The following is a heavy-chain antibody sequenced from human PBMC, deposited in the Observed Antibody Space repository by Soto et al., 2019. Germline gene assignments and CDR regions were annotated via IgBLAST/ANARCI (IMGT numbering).Heavy chain of an antibody. Sequence: QVQLQESGPGLVKPSQTLSLTCTVSGGSFSGGGYYWSWLRQHPGKGLEWMGYISYSGNTKYKPSLQTRITISVDTSENQFSLRLTSVTAADTAIYVCARTSIFGVVLNAFDIWGQGTLVTVSS. D-gene: IGHD3-3*01. CDR2: ISYSGNT. V-gene: IGHV4-31*03. J-gene: IGHJ3*02. CDR1: GGSFSGGGYY. CDR3: ARTSIFGVVLNAFDI.